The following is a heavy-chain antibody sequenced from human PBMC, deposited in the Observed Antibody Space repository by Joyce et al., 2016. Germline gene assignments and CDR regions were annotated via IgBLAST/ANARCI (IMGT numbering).Heavy chain of an antibody. D-gene: IGHD3-22*01. CDR2: LNVGNGDT. J-gene: IGHJ4*02. Sequence: QVQLVQSGAEVTKPGASVKISCKASGYTFSSYSLHWVRQAPGQRLEWMGWLNVGNGDTHSSQKFQGRVTVSRDKSASTAYMDLSSLRFEDTAVYFCAREDFYFETTGYYYPLGFWGQGTLVTVSS. CDR3: AREDFYFETTGYYYPLGF. V-gene: IGHV1-3*01. CDR1: GYTFSSYS.